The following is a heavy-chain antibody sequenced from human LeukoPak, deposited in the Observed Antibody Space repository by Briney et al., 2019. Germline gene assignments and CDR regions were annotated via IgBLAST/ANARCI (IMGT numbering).Heavy chain of an antibody. D-gene: IGHD5-12*01. CDR3: AREGSGYDFEY. J-gene: IGHJ4*02. V-gene: IGHV3-30*03. CDR1: GFGFSSFG. CDR2: ISNDGSIK. Sequence: GGSLRLSCAGSGFGFSSFGMHWVRLPPGKGLEWVAVISNDGSIKYYTDSVKGRFTISRENSENMLYLQMNSLRTEDTAVYYCAREGSGYDFEYWGQGTLVTVSS.